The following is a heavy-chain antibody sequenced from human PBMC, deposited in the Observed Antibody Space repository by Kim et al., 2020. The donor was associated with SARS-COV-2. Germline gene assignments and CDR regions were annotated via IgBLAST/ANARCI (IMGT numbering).Heavy chain of an antibody. Sequence: YEQKFQGRVKITADESTSTAYMELSSLRSEATAVYYCARGTRVTTSAFDIWGQGTMVTVSS. V-gene: IGHV1-69*01. J-gene: IGHJ3*02. D-gene: IGHD4-17*01. CDR3: ARGTRVTTSAFDI.